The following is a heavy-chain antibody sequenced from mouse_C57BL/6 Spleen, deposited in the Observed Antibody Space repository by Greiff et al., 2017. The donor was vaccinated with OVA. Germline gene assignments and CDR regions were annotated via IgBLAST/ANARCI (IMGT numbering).Heavy chain of an antibody. CDR1: GYTFTSYG. V-gene: IGHV1-81*01. CDR3: ARMEDFYFDY. Sequence: QVQLQQSGAELARPGASVKLSCKASGYTFTSYGISWVKQRTGPGLEWIGEIYPRSGYTYYNEKFKGKATLTADKYSSTAYMELRSLTSEDAAVYFCARMEDFYFDYWGQGTTLTGSS. CDR2: IYPRSGYT. J-gene: IGHJ2*01.